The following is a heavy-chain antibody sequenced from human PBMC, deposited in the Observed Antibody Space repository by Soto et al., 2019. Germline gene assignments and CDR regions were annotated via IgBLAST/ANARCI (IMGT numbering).Heavy chain of an antibody. Sequence: GGSLRLSCAASGFTFSSYEMNWVRQAPGKGLEWVSYISSSGSTIYYADSVKGRFSISKDNVQTSLYLQMNSLRAEDTAVYYCARVGTYGEYFDYWGQGTLVTVSS. J-gene: IGHJ4*02. D-gene: IGHD4-17*01. CDR2: ISSSGSTI. CDR1: GFTFSSYE. CDR3: ARVGTYGEYFDY. V-gene: IGHV3-48*03.